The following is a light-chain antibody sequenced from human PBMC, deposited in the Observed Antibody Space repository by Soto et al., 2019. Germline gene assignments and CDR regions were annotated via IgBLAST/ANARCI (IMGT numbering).Light chain of an antibody. Sequence: EIVLTQSPGTLSLSPGERATLSCRASQSVSSNSLAWYQHKPGQAPRLLIYGASSRATGIPDRFSGSGSGTDFTLTISRLEPEDFAVYYCQQYGRAFGQGTKLEIK. CDR2: GAS. CDR3: QQYGRA. CDR1: QSVSSNS. J-gene: IGKJ2*01. V-gene: IGKV3-20*01.